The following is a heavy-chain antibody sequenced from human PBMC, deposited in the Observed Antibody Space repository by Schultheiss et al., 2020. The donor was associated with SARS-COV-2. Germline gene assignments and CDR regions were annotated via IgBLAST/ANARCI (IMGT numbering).Heavy chain of an antibody. V-gene: IGHV4-34*01. D-gene: IGHD1-14*01. Sequence: GSLRLSCAVYGGSFSGYYWSWIRQPPGKGLEWIGYVYSSGRTYYNPSLKSRVTISVDTSKNQFSLKLSSVTAADTAVYYCARSGIFWYFDLWGRGTLVTVSS. CDR3: ARSGIFWYFDL. CDR2: VYSSGRT. CDR1: GGSFSGYY. J-gene: IGHJ2*01.